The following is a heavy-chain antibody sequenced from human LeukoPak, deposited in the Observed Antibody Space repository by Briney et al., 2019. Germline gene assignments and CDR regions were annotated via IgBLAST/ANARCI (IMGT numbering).Heavy chain of an antibody. Sequence: SETLSLTCTVSGGSISSSSYYWGRIRQPPGKGLEWIGSIYYSGSTYYNPSLKSRVTISVGTSKNQFSLKLSSVTAADTAVYYCARPRGGDYLAPYDYWGQGTLVTVSS. CDR2: IYYSGST. V-gene: IGHV4-39*01. J-gene: IGHJ4*02. CDR3: ARPRGGDYLAPYDY. CDR1: GGSISSSSYY. D-gene: IGHD4-17*01.